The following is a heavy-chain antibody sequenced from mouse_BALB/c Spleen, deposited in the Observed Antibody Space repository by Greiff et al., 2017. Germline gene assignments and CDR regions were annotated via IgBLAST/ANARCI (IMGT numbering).Heavy chain of an antibody. CDR3: ARDVYYGSSYYAMDY. V-gene: IGHV5-9-4*01. CDR1: GFTFSSYA. Sequence: EVKLVESGGGLVKPGGSLKLSCAASGFTFSSYAMSWVRQSPEKRLEWVAEISSGGSYTYYPDTVTGRFTISRDNAKNTLYLEMSSLRSEDTAMYYCARDVYYGSSYYAMDYWGQGTSVTVSS. CDR2: ISSGGSYT. D-gene: IGHD1-1*01. J-gene: IGHJ4*01.